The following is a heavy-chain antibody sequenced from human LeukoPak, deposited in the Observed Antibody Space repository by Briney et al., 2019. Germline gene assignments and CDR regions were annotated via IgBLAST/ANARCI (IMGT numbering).Heavy chain of an antibody. CDR2: ISAYNGNT. V-gene: IGHV1-18*01. D-gene: IGHD2-2*01. CDR1: GYTFTSYG. CDR3: ARAQYQPSYNWFDP. Sequence: ASVKVSCKASGYTFTSYGISWVRQAPGQGLEWMGWISAYNGNTNYAQKLQGRVTMTTDTSTSTAYMELRSLRSDDTAVYYCARAQYQPSYNWFDPWGQGTLVTVSS. J-gene: IGHJ5*02.